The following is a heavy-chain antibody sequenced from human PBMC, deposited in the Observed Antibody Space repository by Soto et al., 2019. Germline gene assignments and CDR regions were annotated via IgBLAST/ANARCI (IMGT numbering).Heavy chain of an antibody. V-gene: IGHV4-59*13. CDR2: MFYSGGT. J-gene: IGHJ4*02. Sequence: PSETLSLTCTVSGTSLRIYSWTWVRQPPGKGLEWIGDMFYSGGTNYSPSLKSRINMSLDTSKNQFSLRLSSVAAEDTAVYFCAGSRSRRVIVDYWGKGPLVTVSS. CDR1: GTSLRIYS. CDR3: AGSRSRRVIVDY. D-gene: IGHD2-15*01.